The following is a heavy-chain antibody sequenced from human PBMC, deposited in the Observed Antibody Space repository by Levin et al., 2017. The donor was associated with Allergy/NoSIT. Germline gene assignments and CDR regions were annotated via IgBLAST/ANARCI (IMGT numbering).Heavy chain of an antibody. V-gene: IGHV3-53*01. J-gene: IGHJ3*02. D-gene: IGHD4-17*01. CDR1: GFTVSSNY. Sequence: GGSLRLSCAASGFTVSSNYMSWVRQAPGKGLEWVSVIYTGGTTYYADSVKGRFTISRDNSKNTLHLQMNSLRAEDTAVYYCARERDYDAGRTFDIWGQGTMVTVSS. CDR2: IYTGGTT. CDR3: ARERDYDAGRTFDI.